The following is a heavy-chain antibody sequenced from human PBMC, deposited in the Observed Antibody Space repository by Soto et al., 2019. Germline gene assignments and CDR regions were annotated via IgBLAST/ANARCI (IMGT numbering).Heavy chain of an antibody. V-gene: IGHV3-48*03. CDR1: GFTFSDYE. CDR3: VRVIPGAAIYGMDV. Sequence: VQLVESGGGLVQPGGSLRLSCASSGFTFSDYEMNWVRQAPGKGLEWVSYISRAGSTIYYADSVKGRFTISRDNAKNSLHLQMNSLRAEDTAIYYCVRVIPGAAIYGMDVWGQGTTVTVSS. D-gene: IGHD6-13*01. J-gene: IGHJ6*02. CDR2: ISRAGSTI.